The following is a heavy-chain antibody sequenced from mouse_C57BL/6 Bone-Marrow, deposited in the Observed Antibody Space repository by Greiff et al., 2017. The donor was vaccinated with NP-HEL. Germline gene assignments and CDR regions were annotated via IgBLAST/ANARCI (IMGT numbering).Heavy chain of an antibody. D-gene: IGHD1-1*01. CDR2: IDPSDSYT. V-gene: IGHV1-69*01. CDR1: GYTFTSYW. J-gene: IGHJ2*01. CDR3: AREDYYLGFFDY. Sequence: VQLQQSGAELVMPGASVKLSCKASGYTFTSYWMHWVKQRPGPGLEWIGEIDPSDSYTNYNQKFKGKSTLTVDKSSSTAYMQLNSLTSEDSAVYYCAREDYYLGFFDYWGQGTTLTVSS.